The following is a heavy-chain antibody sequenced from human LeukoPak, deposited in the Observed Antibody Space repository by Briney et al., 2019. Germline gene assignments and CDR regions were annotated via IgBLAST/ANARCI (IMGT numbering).Heavy chain of an antibody. CDR1: GFTFSSYW. V-gene: IGHV3-74*01. CDR3: ARTGIAARPTVWFDP. D-gene: IGHD6-6*01. CDR2: INSDGSST. J-gene: IGHJ5*02. Sequence: PGGSLRLPCAASGFTFSSYWMHWVRQAPGKGLVWVSHINSDGSSTNYADSVKGRFTISRDNAKNTLYLQMNSLRAEGTAVYYCARTGIAARPTVWFDPWGQGTLVTVPS.